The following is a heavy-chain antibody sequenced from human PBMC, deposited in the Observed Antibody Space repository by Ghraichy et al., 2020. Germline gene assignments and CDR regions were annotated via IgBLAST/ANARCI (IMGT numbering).Heavy chain of an antibody. CDR1: GGTFSTYS. Sequence: SVKVSCKASGGTFSTYSISWVRQAPGQGLEWMGRIIPMYGVVKLAQKFEGRLTITADKATGTAYVDLSGLTSEDTAVYYCARESLGSSLYVDHWGQGFLVSVSS. D-gene: IGHD6-13*01. CDR2: IIPMYGVV. V-gene: IGHV1-69*04. J-gene: IGHJ4*02. CDR3: ARESLGSSLYVDH.